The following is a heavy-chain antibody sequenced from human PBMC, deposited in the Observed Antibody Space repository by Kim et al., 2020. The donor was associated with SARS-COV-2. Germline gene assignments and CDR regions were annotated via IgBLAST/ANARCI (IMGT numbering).Heavy chain of an antibody. Sequence: YSPSFQGQVTISADKSISTAYLQWSSLKASDTAMYYCARSATGQIYYFDYWGQGTLVTVSS. CDR3: ARSATGQIYYFDY. J-gene: IGHJ4*02. V-gene: IGHV5-51*01. D-gene: IGHD3-9*01.